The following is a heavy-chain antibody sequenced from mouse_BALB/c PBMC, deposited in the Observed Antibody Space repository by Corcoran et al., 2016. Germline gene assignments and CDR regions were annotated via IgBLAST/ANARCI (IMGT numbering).Heavy chain of an antibody. D-gene: IGHD2-3*01. Sequence: QIQLQQSGPELVKPGASVKIYCKAYGYTFTDYYINWVKQTPGQGLEWIGWIYPGSGNTKYNEKFKGKATLTVDTSSSTAYMQLSSLTSEDTAVYFCARDYDGYYAFAYWGQGTLVTVSA. J-gene: IGHJ3*01. V-gene: IGHV1-84*02. CDR1: GYTFTDYY. CDR2: IYPGSGNT. CDR3: ARDYDGYYAFAY.